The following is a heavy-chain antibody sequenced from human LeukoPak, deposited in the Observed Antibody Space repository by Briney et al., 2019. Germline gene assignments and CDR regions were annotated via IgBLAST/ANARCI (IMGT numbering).Heavy chain of an antibody. D-gene: IGHD2-2*01. Sequence: PGGSLRLSCAASGFTFSSYAMSWVRQAPGKGLEWVSAISGSGGSTYYADSVKGRFTISRDNSKNTLYLQMNSLRAEDTAVYYCARSAGCSSTSCYFDYWGQGTLVTVSS. CDR1: GFTFSSYA. CDR2: ISGSGGST. V-gene: IGHV3-23*01. CDR3: ARSAGCSSTSCYFDY. J-gene: IGHJ4*02.